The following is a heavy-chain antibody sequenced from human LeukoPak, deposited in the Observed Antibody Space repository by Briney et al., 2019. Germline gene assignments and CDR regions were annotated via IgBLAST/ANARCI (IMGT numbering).Heavy chain of an antibody. V-gene: IGHV3-30-3*01. Sequence: PGGSLRLSCAASGFTFSSYAMHWVRQAPGKGLEWVAVIAYDGSNKYYADSVKRRFTISRDNSKNTLYVQINSLRAEDTALYYCAKAIAYFDSRGSPQGAFDYWGQGTLVAVSS. D-gene: IGHD3-22*01. CDR2: IAYDGSNK. J-gene: IGHJ4*02. CDR1: GFTFSSYA. CDR3: AKAIAYFDSRGSPQGAFDY.